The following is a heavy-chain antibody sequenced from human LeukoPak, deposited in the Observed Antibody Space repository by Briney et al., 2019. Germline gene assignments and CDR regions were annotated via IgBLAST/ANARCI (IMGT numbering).Heavy chain of an antibody. CDR3: TRGASSGHYVSGDH. D-gene: IGHD3-22*01. V-gene: IGHV3-74*01. J-gene: IGHJ4*02. Sequence: GGSLRLSCAASGFIFNNYWMHWVRQAPGKGLVWVSHINGDGSSTSYADSVKGRFTISRDNAKNTVSLQMNSLRAEDTAFYYCTRGASSGHYVSGDHWGQGALVTVSS. CDR1: GFIFNNYW. CDR2: INGDGSST.